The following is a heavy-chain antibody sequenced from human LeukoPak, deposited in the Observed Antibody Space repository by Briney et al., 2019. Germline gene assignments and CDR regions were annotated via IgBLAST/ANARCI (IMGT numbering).Heavy chain of an antibody. D-gene: IGHD6-6*01. CDR3: ARGVVGYSSSSSDY. J-gene: IGHJ4*02. V-gene: IGHV1-2*02. CDR1: GYTFTSYD. Sequence: ASVKVSCKASGYTFTSYDITWVRQATGQGLEWMGWIKPNSGGTNYAQKFQGRVTMTRDTSISTAYMELSRLRSDDTAVYYCARGVVGYSSSSSDYWGQGTLVTFSS. CDR2: IKPNSGGT.